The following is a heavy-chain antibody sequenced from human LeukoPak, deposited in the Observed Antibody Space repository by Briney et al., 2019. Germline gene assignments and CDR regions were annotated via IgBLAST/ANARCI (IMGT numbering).Heavy chain of an antibody. Sequence: PGRSLRLSCASSGFTVSSNYMSWVRQAPGKGLEWVSVIYSGGSTYYADSVKGRFTISRDNSKNTLYLQMNSLRAEDTAVYYCAGGSGWFAPDFDYWGQGTLSPSPQ. J-gene: IGHJ4*02. V-gene: IGHV3-53*01. CDR1: GFTVSSNY. D-gene: IGHD6-19*01. CDR3: AGGSGWFAPDFDY. CDR2: IYSGGST.